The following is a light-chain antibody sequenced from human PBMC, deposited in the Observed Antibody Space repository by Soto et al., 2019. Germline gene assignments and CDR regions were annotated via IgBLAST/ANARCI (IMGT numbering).Light chain of an antibody. CDR3: QQSYSTYMYT. V-gene: IGKV1-39*01. J-gene: IGKJ2*01. CDR1: QSISSE. CDR2: AAS. Sequence: DIQMTQSPSSLSASVGDRVTITCRASQSISSELNWYQQKPGKAPKLLMYAASSLQSGEPSRFSGSGSGTDFTLTISSLQPEDFATYYCQQSYSTYMYTFGQGTKLQI.